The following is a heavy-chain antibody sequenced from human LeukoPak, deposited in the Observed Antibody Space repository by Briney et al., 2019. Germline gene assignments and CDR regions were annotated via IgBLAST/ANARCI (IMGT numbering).Heavy chain of an antibody. CDR2: ISYDGSNK. CDR3: ARDRYGSYLKFKNYYYYGMDV. J-gene: IGHJ6*02. Sequence: GRSLRLSCAASGFTFSSYAMHWVRQAPGKGLEWVAVISYDGSNKYYADSVKGRFTISRDNSKNTLYLQMNSLRAEDTAVYYCARDRYGSYLKFKNYYYYGMDVWGQGTTVTVSS. D-gene: IGHD1-26*01. CDR1: GFTFSSYA. V-gene: IGHV3-30*04.